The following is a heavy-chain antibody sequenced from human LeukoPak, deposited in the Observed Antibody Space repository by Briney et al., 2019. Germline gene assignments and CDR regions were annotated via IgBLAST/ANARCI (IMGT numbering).Heavy chain of an antibody. V-gene: IGHV3-23*01. Sequence: PGGSLRLSCAASGFTFSSYAMSWVRQAPGKRLEWVSAISGSGGSTYYADSVKGRFTISRDNSKNTLYLQMNSLRAEDTAVYYCAKAESYYYDSSGYYKTEYFQHWGQGTLVTVSS. J-gene: IGHJ1*01. D-gene: IGHD3-22*01. CDR1: GFTFSSYA. CDR2: ISGSGGST. CDR3: AKAESYYYDSSGYYKTEYFQH.